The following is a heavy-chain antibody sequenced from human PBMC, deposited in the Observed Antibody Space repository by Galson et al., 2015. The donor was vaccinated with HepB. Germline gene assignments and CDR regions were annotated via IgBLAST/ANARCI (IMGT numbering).Heavy chain of an antibody. J-gene: IGHJ4*02. CDR3: AKGGLSYDSSGHDY. CDR1: GFTFSSYA. D-gene: IGHD3-22*01. V-gene: IGHV3-23*01. CDR2: ISGSGGST. Sequence: SLRLSCAASGFTFSSYAMSWVRQAPGKGLEWVSAISGSGGSTYYADSVKGRFTISRDNSKNTLYLQMNSLRAEDTAVYYCAKGGLSYDSSGHDYWGQGTLVTVSS.